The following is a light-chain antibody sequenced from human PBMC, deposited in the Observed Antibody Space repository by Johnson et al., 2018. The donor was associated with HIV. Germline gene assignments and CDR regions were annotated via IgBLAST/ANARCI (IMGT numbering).Light chain of an antibody. J-gene: IGLJ1*01. V-gene: IGLV1-51*01. CDR2: DNN. CDR3: GTWDSSRRVGF. CDR1: SSNIEDNY. Sequence: QSVLTQPPSVSAASGQKVDISCSGGSSNIEDNYVSWYQQLPHTAPRLLISDNNKRPSGIPDRFSGSKSGASATLAIPGLQPGDEADYYCGTWDSSRRVGFFGTGSKVTVL.